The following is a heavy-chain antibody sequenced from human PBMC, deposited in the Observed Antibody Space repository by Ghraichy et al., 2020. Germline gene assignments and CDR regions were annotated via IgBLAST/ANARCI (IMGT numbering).Heavy chain of an antibody. Sequence: LSLTCAASGFTFSSYAMHWVRQAPGKGLEWVAVISYDGSNKYYADSVKGRFTISRDNSKNTLYLQMNSLRAEDTAVYYCARGDDTLWPLYYYYYGMDVWGQGTTVTVSS. J-gene: IGHJ6*02. CDR1: GFTFSSYA. V-gene: IGHV3-30-3*01. CDR2: ISYDGSNK. CDR3: ARGDDTLWPLYYYYYGMDV. D-gene: IGHD3-9*01.